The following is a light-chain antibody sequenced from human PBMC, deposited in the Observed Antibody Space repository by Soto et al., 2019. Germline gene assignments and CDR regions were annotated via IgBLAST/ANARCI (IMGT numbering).Light chain of an antibody. Sequence: EKIMTQSPTTPSLSPREKGPPPPRASQSVSSNLAWYHQKPGQAPRLLIYGASTRATGIPARFSGSGSGTEFTLTISSLQSEDFAVYYCQQHSNWPLTFGGGTKVDIK. CDR1: QSVSSN. CDR3: QQHSNWPLT. V-gene: IGKV3-15*01. CDR2: GAS. J-gene: IGKJ4*01.